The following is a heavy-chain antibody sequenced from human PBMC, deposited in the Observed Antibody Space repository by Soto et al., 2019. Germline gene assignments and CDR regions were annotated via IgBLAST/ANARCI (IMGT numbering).Heavy chain of an antibody. Sequence: QVQLVESGGGVVQPGRSLRLSSAASGFTFSSYGMHWVRQAPGKGLEWVAVIWYDGSNKYYADSVKGRFTISRDNSKNTLYLQMNSLRAEDTAVYYCARDRGVGATTVDYFDYWGQRNLVTVSS. J-gene: IGHJ4*02. CDR3: ARDRGVGATTVDYFDY. V-gene: IGHV3-33*01. D-gene: IGHD1-26*01. CDR2: IWYDGSNK. CDR1: GFTFSSYG.